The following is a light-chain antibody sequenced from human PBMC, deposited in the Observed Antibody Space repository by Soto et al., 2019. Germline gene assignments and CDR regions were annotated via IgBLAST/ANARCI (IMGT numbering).Light chain of an antibody. Sequence: EIVLTQSPATLSLSPGERATLSCRASQSVSYHLAWYQQKPGQAPRLLIYDASNRATGIPARFSGSGSGTDFTLNISSLEPEDSAIDYCQQRNNWPPWTFGQGTKVEIK. J-gene: IGKJ1*01. CDR3: QQRNNWPPWT. CDR1: QSVSYH. V-gene: IGKV3-11*01. CDR2: DAS.